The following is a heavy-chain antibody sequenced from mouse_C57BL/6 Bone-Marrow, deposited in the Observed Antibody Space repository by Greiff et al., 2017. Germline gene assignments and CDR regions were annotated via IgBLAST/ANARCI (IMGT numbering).Heavy chain of an antibody. CDR2: IYPGSGST. Sequence: VQLQKPGAELVKPGASVKMSCKASGYTFTSYWITWVKQRPGQGLEWIGDIYPGSGSTNYNEKFKSKATLTVDTSSSTAYMQLSSLTSEDSAVYYCARPYYSNYWYFDVWGTGTTVTVSS. J-gene: IGHJ1*03. V-gene: IGHV1-55*01. CDR1: GYTFTSYW. D-gene: IGHD2-5*01. CDR3: ARPYYSNYWYFDV.